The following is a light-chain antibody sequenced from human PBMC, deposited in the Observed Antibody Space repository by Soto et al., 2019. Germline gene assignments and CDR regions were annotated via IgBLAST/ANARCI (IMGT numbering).Light chain of an antibody. Sequence: EIVLTQSPVTLSVSPGERATLSCRASQSVSSNLAWYQQKPGQAPRLLIYGASTRATGIPARFSGSGSGTEFTPTISSLQSEDFAVYYCQQYNNWPPITFGQGTRLEIK. CDR3: QQYNNWPPIT. V-gene: IGKV3-15*01. J-gene: IGKJ5*01. CDR2: GAS. CDR1: QSVSSN.